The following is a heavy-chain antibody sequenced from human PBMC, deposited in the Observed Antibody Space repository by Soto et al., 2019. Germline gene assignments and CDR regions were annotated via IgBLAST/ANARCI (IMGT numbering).Heavy chain of an antibody. D-gene: IGHD4-17*01. J-gene: IGHJ4*02. CDR1: GGYFSGYC. CDR2: IYNSGRI. V-gene: IGHV4-59*01. Sequence: SETLSLTRAVYGGYFSGYCRSWIRQPPWKGLEWVGYIYNSGRISYNPSLKSRVTISVDTCKNQFSLKLSSVTAADTAVYYCAHGDSQRPADYWGQGTLVTVSS. CDR3: AHGDSQRPADY.